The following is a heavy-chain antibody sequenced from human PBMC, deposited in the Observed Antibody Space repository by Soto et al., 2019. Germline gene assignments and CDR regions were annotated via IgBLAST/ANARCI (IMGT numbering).Heavy chain of an antibody. CDR2: INYSGST. D-gene: IGHD3-10*01. Sequence: QVQLQESGPGLVKPSQTLSLTCTVSGGSISSGGYYWSWIRQHPGKGLEWIGYINYSGSTYYNPSLKSRVTITVYTSKNQFSLTLSSVTAADTAVYYCARELRFGEDYYGMDVWGQGTTVTVSS. CDR3: ARELRFGEDYYGMDV. V-gene: IGHV4-31*03. J-gene: IGHJ6*02. CDR1: GGSISSGGYY.